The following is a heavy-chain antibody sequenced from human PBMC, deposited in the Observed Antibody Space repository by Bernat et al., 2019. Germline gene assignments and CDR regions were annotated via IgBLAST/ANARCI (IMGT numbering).Heavy chain of an antibody. CDR1: GFTFDDYT. V-gene: IGHV3-43*01. J-gene: IGHJ6*02. CDR2: ISWDGGST. CDR3: AKDYCGGDCYTYYYYGMDV. Sequence: EVQLVESGGVVVQPGGSLRLSCAASGFTFDDYTMHWVRQAPGKGLEWVSLISWDGGSTDYADSVKGRFTISRDNSKNSLYLQMNSLRTEDTALYYCAKDYCGGDCYTYYYYGMDVWGQGTTVTVSS. D-gene: IGHD2-21*02.